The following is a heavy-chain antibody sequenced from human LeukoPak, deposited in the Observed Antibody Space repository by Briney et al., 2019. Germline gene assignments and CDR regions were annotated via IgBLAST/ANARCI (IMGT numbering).Heavy chain of an antibody. Sequence: ASVKVSCKASGYTFTGYFMHWVRQAPGQGLEWMGWINPNSGGTNYAQKFQGSVTMTRDTSISTAYMELSRLRSDDSAVYYCARDRLGYGEFDYWGQGTLVTVSS. CDR1: GYTFTGYF. V-gene: IGHV1-2*02. J-gene: IGHJ4*02. D-gene: IGHD4-17*01. CDR3: ARDRLGYGEFDY. CDR2: INPNSGGT.